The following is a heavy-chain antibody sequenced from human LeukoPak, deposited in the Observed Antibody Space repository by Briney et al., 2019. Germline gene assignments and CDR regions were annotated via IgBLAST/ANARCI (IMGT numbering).Heavy chain of an antibody. CDR1: GVSISSGSNY. D-gene: IGHD5-24*01. J-gene: IGHJ4*02. CDR2: IFYSGNT. V-gene: IGHV4-39*01. CDR3: ARHRSKWLQSSFDY. Sequence: PSETLSLTCSVSGVSISSGSNYWGWIRQPPGKTLEWIGSIFYSGNTYDNPSLKSRVTISVDTSKNQFSLKLNSVTAADTAVYYCARHRSKWLQSSFDYWGQGTLVTVSS.